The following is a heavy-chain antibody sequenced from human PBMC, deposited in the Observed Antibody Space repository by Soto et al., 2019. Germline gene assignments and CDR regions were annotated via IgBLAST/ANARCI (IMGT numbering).Heavy chain of an antibody. V-gene: IGHV2-5*02. CDR1: GFSLTTRPVG. CDR2: AYWGDDN. D-gene: IGHD2-15*01. J-gene: IGHJ4*02. Sequence: QITLRESGPTLVKPTQTLTLTCTFSGFSLTTRPVGVGWIRQSPGKALEWRAFAYWGDDNCYSPSLRSRLTVTEDTSKNQEVLTMTNVDPVDTATYYCAHRRHSGEWNGGCFDYWGQGTLVTVSS. CDR3: AHRRHSGEWNGGCFDY.